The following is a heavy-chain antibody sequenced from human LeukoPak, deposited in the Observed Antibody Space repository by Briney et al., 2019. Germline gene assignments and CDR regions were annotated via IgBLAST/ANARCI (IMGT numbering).Heavy chain of an antibody. CDR2: IYYSGST. J-gene: IGHJ4*02. CDR3: ARRSYGQYYFDY. V-gene: IGHV4-39*07. Sequence: PSETLSLTCTVSGGSISSSSYYWGWIRQPPGKGLEWIGSIYYSGSTYYNPSLKSRVTISVDTSKNQFSLKLSSVTAADTAVYYCARRSYGQYYFDYWGQGTLVTVSS. D-gene: IGHD5-18*01. CDR1: GGSISSSSYY.